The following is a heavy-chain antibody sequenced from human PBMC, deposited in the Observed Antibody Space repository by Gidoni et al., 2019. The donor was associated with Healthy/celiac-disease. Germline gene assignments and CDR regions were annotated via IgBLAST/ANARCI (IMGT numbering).Heavy chain of an antibody. Sequence: QLQLQESGSGLVKPSQTLSLTCAVSGGSISSGGYSWSLIRQPPGKGLEWIGSIYHSGSTYYNPSLKSRVTISVDRSKNQFSLKLSSVTAADTAVYYCARASRYSSGWYGFWFDPWGQGTLVTVSS. V-gene: IGHV4-30-2*01. CDR3: ARASRYSSGWYGFWFDP. D-gene: IGHD6-19*01. CDR2: IYHSGST. J-gene: IGHJ5*02. CDR1: GGSISSGGYS.